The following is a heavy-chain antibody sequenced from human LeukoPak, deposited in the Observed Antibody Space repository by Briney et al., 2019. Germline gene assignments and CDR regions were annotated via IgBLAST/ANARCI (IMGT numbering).Heavy chain of an antibody. CDR2: INPNSGGT. CDR3: AREGVPSPLGFDY. V-gene: IGHV1-2*02. D-gene: IGHD1-26*01. J-gene: IGHJ4*02. CDR1: GYTFTGYY. Sequence: ASVKVSCKASGYTFTGYYMHWVRQAPGQGLEWMGWINPNSGGTDYAQKFQGRVTLTRDTSISTLYMDLSGLRSDDAAVYYCAREGVPSPLGFDYWGQGSLVTVSS.